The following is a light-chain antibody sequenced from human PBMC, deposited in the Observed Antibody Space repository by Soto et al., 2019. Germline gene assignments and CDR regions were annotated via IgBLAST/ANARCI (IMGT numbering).Light chain of an antibody. Sequence: QSVLAQPASVSGTPGQSITISCTGTRSDIGAYSFVSWYQQHPGKVPKVIIYEVSNRPSGVADRFSGSKSGNTASLTISGLQADDEADYYCDSFTSRNTLVFGGGTKVTVL. J-gene: IGLJ3*02. CDR2: EVS. CDR1: RSDIGAYSF. V-gene: IGLV2-14*01. CDR3: DSFTSRNTLV.